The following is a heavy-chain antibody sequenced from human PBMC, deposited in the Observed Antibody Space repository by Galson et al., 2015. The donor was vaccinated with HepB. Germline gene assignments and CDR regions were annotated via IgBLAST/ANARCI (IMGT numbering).Heavy chain of an antibody. CDR3: AKHGSSWSYYFDY. CDR2: ISDSGGDT. J-gene: IGHJ4*02. Sequence: SLRLSCAASGFTFTNYAMTWVRQAPGKGLEWVSNISDSGGDTYYADSVKGRFTISRDNSKNTLYLQMNSLRAEDTAIYYCAKHGSSWSYYFDYWGQGTLVTVSS. V-gene: IGHV3-23*01. CDR1: GFTFTNYA. D-gene: IGHD6-13*01.